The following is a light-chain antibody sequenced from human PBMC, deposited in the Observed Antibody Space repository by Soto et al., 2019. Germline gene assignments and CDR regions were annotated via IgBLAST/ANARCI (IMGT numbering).Light chain of an antibody. Sequence: DIQMTQSPSTLSASVGDRVTITCRASQSISSWLAWYQQKPGKAPKLLIYDASSLESGVPSRFSGSESGTEFTLTISSLQPDDFATYYCQQYNSYSRRTFGQGTKVEIK. CDR2: DAS. J-gene: IGKJ1*01. V-gene: IGKV1-5*01. CDR1: QSISSW. CDR3: QQYNSYSRRT.